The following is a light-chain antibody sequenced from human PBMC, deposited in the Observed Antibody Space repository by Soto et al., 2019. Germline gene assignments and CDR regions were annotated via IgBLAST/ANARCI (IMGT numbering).Light chain of an antibody. J-gene: IGLJ3*02. CDR1: SSDVGGYNY. V-gene: IGLV2-14*01. Sequence: QSALTQPASVSGSPGQSITISCTGTSSDVGGYNYVSWYLQHPGKAPKLMIYDVSNRPSGVSNRFSGSKSGNTASLTISGLQAEDEADYYCSSYTSSSTLNWVFGGGTKVTVL. CDR3: SSYTSSSTLNWV. CDR2: DVS.